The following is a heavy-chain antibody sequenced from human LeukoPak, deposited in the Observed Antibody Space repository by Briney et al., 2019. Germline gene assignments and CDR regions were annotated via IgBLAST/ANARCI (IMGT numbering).Heavy chain of an antibody. CDR2: IYSGGST. Sequence: PGGSLRLSCAASGFTVSSNYMSWVRQAPGKGLECVSVIYSGGSTYYADSVKGRFTISRDNSKNTLYLQMNSLRAEDTAVYYCASIAVAGRLDYWGQGTLVTVSS. D-gene: IGHD6-19*01. CDR3: ASIAVAGRLDY. J-gene: IGHJ4*02. CDR1: GFTVSSNY. V-gene: IGHV3-53*01.